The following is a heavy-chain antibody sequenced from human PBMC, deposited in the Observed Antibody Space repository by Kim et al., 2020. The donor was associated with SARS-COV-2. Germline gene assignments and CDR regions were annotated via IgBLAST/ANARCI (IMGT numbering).Heavy chain of an antibody. Sequence: GRTNYNPPLKSRVTISVDKPKNQFSLKRSSVTAADTAVYYCARGRTALDYWGQGTLVTVSS. J-gene: IGHJ4*02. V-gene: IGHV4-4*02. CDR2: GRT. CDR3: ARGRTALDY.